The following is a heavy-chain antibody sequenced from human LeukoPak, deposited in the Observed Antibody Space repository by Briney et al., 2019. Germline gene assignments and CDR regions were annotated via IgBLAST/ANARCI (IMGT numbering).Heavy chain of an antibody. CDR1: GGAISSYY. J-gene: IGHJ4*02. Sequence: SETLSLTCTVSGGAISSYYWTWFRQPPGKGLEWIGYIYYTGSTNYNPSLDSRVTISVDMSKNQVSLNLKYVTAADTAGYYCARGYFDWFLDNWGRGTLVTVSS. D-gene: IGHD3-9*01. CDR3: ARGYFDWFLDN. V-gene: IGHV4-59*01. CDR2: IYYTGST.